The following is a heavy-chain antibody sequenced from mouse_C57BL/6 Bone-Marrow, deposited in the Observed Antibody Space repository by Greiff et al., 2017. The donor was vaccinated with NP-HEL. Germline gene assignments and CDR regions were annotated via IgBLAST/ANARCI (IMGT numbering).Heavy chain of an antibody. CDR1: GFNIKDDY. CDR3: ATPWGVYDGSRDLAY. D-gene: IGHD1-1*01. V-gene: IGHV14-4*01. CDR2: IDPENGDT. Sequence: EVQLQQSGAELVRPGASVKLSCTASGFNIKDDYMHWVKQRPEQGLEWIGWIDPENGDTEYASKFQGQATITADTSSNTAYLQLSSLTSEDTTVYYCATPWGVYDGSRDLAYGGQGTLVTVSA. J-gene: IGHJ3*01.